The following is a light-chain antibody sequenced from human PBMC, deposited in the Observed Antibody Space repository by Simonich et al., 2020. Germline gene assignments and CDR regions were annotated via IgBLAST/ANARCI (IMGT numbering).Light chain of an antibody. Sequence: DIQMTQSPSSLSASVGDRVPITCRASQGISNCLAWYQQKPGKVPKLLIYAASTLQSRVPSRFSGSGSGTDFTLTISSLQPEDVATYYCQQYDNLPPITFGQGTRLEIK. CDR3: QQYDNLPPIT. CDR2: AAS. J-gene: IGKJ5*01. CDR1: QGISNC. V-gene: IGKV1-27*01.